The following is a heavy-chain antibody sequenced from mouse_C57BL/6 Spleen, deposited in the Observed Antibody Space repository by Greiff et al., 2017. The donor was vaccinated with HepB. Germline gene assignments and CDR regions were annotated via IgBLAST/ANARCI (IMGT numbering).Heavy chain of an antibody. V-gene: IGHV1-52*01. Sequence: QVQLQQPGAELVRPGSSVKLSCKASGYTFTSYWMHWVKQRPIQGLEWIGNIDPSDSETHYNQKFKDKATLTVDKSSSTAYMQLSSLTSEDSAVYDCARGGVTTEGFAYWGQGTLVTVSA. CDR1: GYTFTSYW. J-gene: IGHJ3*01. D-gene: IGHD1-1*01. CDR3: ARGGVTTEGFAY. CDR2: IDPSDSET.